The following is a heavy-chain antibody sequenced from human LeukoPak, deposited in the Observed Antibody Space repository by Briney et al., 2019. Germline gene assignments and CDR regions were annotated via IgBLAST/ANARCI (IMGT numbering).Heavy chain of an antibody. V-gene: IGHV3-9*01. CDR1: GFTFDDYA. Sequence: GGSLRLSCAASGFTFDDYAMHWVRQAPGKGLEWVSGISWNSGSIGYADSVKGRFTISRDNAKNSLYLQMNSLRAEDTALYYCAKDIGQLPGHAFDIWGQGTMVTVSS. CDR3: AKDIGQLPGHAFDI. D-gene: IGHD2-2*01. J-gene: IGHJ3*02. CDR2: ISWNSGSI.